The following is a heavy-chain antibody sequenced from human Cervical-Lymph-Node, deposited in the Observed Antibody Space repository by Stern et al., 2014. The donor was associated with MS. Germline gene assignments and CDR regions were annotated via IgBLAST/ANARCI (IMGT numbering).Heavy chain of an antibody. CDR2: ISSSSSYI. CDR3: ARDRTNYGMDV. D-gene: IGHD3/OR15-3a*01. CDR1: GFTFSSYS. J-gene: IGHJ6*02. V-gene: IGHV3-21*01. Sequence: EQLVQSGGGLVKPGGSLRLSCAASGFTFSSYSMNWVRQAPGKGLEWVSSISSSSSYIYYADSVKGRFTISRDNDKNSLYLQMNSLRAEDTAVYYCARDRTNYGMDVWGQGTTVTVSS.